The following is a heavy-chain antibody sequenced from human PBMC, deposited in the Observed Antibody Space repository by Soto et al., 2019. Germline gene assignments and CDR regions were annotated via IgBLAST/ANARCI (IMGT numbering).Heavy chain of an antibody. Sequence: QVHLVQSGAEVKRPGVSVKVSCKGSGYTFTTYGITWVRQAPGQGLEWVGWISAHNGNTNYAQKLQGRVTVTRDTSTSTAYMELRSLRSDDTAVYYCARGRYGDYWGQGALVTVSS. V-gene: IGHV1-18*01. CDR3: ARGRYGDY. CDR1: GYTFTTYG. CDR2: ISAHNGNT. J-gene: IGHJ4*02. D-gene: IGHD1-1*01.